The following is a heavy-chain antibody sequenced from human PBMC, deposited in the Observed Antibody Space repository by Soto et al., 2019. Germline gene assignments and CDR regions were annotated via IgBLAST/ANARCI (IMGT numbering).Heavy chain of an antibody. CDR1: GFTFSSFA. V-gene: IGHV3-23*01. CDR2: ISGSGGST. CDR3: AKDHGSSSYNNWFDP. D-gene: IGHD6-6*01. Sequence: GGSLRLSCAASGFTFSSFAMSWVRQAPGKGLEWVSAISGSGGSTYYADSVKGRFTISRDNSKNTLYLQMNSLRAEDTAVYYCAKDHGSSSYNNWFDPWGQGTLVTVSS. J-gene: IGHJ5*02.